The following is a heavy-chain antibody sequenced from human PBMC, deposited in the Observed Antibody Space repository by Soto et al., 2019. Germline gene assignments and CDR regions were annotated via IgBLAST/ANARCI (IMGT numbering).Heavy chain of an antibody. Sequence: GGSLRLSCAASGFTFSSYAMHWVRQAPGKGLEWVAVISYDGSNKYYADSVKGRFTISRDNSKNTLYLQMNSLRAEDTAVYYCARDRAVAGTSGFYYYYYYGMDVWGQGTTVTVSS. CDR2: ISYDGSNK. V-gene: IGHV3-30-3*01. CDR1: GFTFSSYA. J-gene: IGHJ6*02. CDR3: ARDRAVAGTSGFYYYYYYGMDV. D-gene: IGHD6-19*01.